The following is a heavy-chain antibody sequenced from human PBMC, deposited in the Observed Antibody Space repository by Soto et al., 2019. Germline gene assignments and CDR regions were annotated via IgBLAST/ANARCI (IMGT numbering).Heavy chain of an antibody. Sequence: GESLKISCSGSGYSFTTYWIGWVRQMPGKDLEWVGIIYPDDSDTRYSPSFQGQVTISADKSSSTAYLQWSSLKASDTAMYYCARRVGYCSGGRCYSFDYWGKGTLVTVSS. CDR2: IYPDDSDT. J-gene: IGHJ4*01. D-gene: IGHD2-15*01. V-gene: IGHV5-51*01. CDR3: ARRVGYCSGGRCYSFDY. CDR1: GYSFTTYW.